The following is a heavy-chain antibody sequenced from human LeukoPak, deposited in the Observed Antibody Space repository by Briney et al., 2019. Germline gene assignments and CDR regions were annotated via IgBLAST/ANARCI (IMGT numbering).Heavy chain of an antibody. J-gene: IGHJ4*02. CDR1: GGSISHYY. Sequence: PSETLSLTCSVSGGSISHYYWSWIRQPPGKRLEWIGYMHYAGNTNYNPSLESRVTISVDTSKNQFSLRLSSVTAADTAVYYCARRPNKSYFDYWGQGTLVTVSS. CDR3: ARRPNKSYFDY. CDR2: MHYAGNT. V-gene: IGHV4-59*01.